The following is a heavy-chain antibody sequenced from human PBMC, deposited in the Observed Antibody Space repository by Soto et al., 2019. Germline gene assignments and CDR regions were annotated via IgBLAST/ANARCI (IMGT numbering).Heavy chain of an antibody. V-gene: IGHV4-34*01. CDR3: ARGSSSWYYYYYGMDV. CDR1: GGSFSGYY. J-gene: IGHJ6*02. D-gene: IGHD6-13*01. CDR2: INHSGST. Sequence: SETLSLTCAVYGGSFSGYYWSWIRQPPGKGLEWIGEINHSGSTNYNPSLKSRVTISVDTSKNQFSLKLSSVTAADTAVYYCARGSSSWYYYYYGMDVWGQGTTVTVSS.